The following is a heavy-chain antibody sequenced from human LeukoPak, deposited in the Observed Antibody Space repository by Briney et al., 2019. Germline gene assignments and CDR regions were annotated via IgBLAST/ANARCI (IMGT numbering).Heavy chain of an antibody. Sequence: GGSLRLSCTASGFSFGDYAMSWFRQAPGKGLEWVGFIRSGGSGGPTEYAASVKGRFTISRDDSKNIAYLQMNSLRPEDTAVYHCASDLRGYSGYDYWGQGTLVTVSS. D-gene: IGHD5-12*01. J-gene: IGHJ4*02. CDR1: GFSFGDYA. CDR2: IRSGGSGGPT. CDR3: ASDLRGYSGYDY. V-gene: IGHV3-49*03.